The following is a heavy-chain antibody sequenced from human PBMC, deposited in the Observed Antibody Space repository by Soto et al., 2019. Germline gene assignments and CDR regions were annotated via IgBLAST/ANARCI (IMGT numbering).Heavy chain of an antibody. D-gene: IGHD3-22*01. J-gene: IGHJ5*02. CDR1: GFTFSSYG. CDR2: ISYDGSNK. Sequence: QVQLVESGGGVVQPGRSLRLSCAASGFTFSSYGMHWVRQAPGKGLEWVAVISYDGSNKYYADSVKGRFTISRDNSKNTLYLQMNSLRAEDTAVYYCAKGDSSGYYNWFDPWGQGTLVTVSS. CDR3: AKGDSSGYYNWFDP. V-gene: IGHV3-30*18.